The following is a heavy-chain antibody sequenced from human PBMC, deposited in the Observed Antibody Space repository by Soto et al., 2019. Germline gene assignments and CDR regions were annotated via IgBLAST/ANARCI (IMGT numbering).Heavy chain of an antibody. CDR3: ARVPPWGNSGSYYIQHYDS. J-gene: IGHJ4*02. V-gene: IGHV1-3*01. Sequence: QVQLVQSGPEVKRPGASVKVSCKSSGYTFTTYAIHWVRQAPGQRLQWMGWINAGSGNTKYSQDFQGRVTFTRDTPATTSYMELSSLTSEDTAVYFCARVPPWGNSGSYYIQHYDSWGQGTLVTVSS. D-gene: IGHD3-10*01. CDR1: GYTFTTYA. CDR2: INAGSGNT.